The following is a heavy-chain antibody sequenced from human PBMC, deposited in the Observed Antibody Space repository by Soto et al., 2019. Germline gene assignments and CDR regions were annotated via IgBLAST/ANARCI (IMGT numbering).Heavy chain of an antibody. CDR1: GYTFTSYA. CDR2: INAGNGNT. V-gene: IGHV1-3*01. D-gene: IGHD3-3*01. Sequence: ASVKVSCKASGYTFTSYAMHWVRQAPGQRLEWMGWINAGNGNTKYSQKFQGRVTITRDTSASTAYMELSSLRSEDTAVFYFARDYGDFWYYSVMAVWGQGTTVPVSS. J-gene: IGHJ6*02. CDR3: ARDYGDFWYYSVMAV.